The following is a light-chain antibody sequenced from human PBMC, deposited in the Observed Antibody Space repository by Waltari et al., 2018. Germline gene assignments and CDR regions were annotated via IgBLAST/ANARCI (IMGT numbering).Light chain of an antibody. Sequence: PGETATLSCRACPTISSFLAWYQQNPGQSPRLLIYDASHRATGIPARFSGAGSGTDFTLTIDHLELEDFAVYYCQQRALWPLTFGGGTKVQFK. CDR3: QQRALWPLT. V-gene: IGKV3-11*01. J-gene: IGKJ4*01. CDR2: DAS. CDR1: PTISSF.